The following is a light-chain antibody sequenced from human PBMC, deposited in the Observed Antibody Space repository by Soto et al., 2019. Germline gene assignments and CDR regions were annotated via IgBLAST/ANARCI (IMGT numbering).Light chain of an antibody. CDR3: QKYNSAPWT. CDR1: QGISNY. V-gene: IGKV1-27*01. J-gene: IGKJ1*01. Sequence: MQMNRSPSSLMASVGDRVTITCRASQGISNYLAWYQQKPGKVPKLLIYAASTLQSGVPSRFSGSGSGTDVTLTISSLQPEDVASYYCQKYNSAPWTFGQGTKVEIK. CDR2: AAS.